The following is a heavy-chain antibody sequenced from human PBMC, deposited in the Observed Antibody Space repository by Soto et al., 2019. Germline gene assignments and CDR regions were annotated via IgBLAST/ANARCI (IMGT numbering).Heavy chain of an antibody. CDR3: ARGDGRGSRGFYCYYGMDV. J-gene: IGHJ6*02. Sequence: QVQLVQSGAEVKKPGASVKVSCKASGFTFTNYFFHWVRQAPRQGLEWIGIISPYDGSANYEETLQGRVTMTSDMSTSTVYMEVISLRPEDTAVYYCARGDGRGSRGFYCYYGMDVWGHGTTVIVSS. CDR2: ISPYDGSA. D-gene: IGHD1-26*01. V-gene: IGHV1-46*01. CDR1: GFTFTNYF.